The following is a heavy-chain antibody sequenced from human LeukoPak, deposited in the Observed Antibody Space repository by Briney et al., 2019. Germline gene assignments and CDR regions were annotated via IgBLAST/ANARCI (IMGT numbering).Heavy chain of an antibody. D-gene: IGHD1-26*01. CDR1: GFTFDDYG. CDR3: ARMYSGSHSYFDY. Sequence: GGSLRLSCAASGFTFDDYGMSWVRHTPGKGLEWVSGINWNGGSTGYADSVRGRFTISRDNTKKYLYLQMNSLRAEDTAVYYCARMYSGSHSYFDYWGQGTLVTVSS. V-gene: IGHV3-20*04. J-gene: IGHJ4*02. CDR2: INWNGGST.